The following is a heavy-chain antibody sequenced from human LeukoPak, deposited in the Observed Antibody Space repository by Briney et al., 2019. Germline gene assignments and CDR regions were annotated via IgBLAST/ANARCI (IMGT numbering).Heavy chain of an antibody. CDR2: ISYSGST. D-gene: IGHD3-10*01. V-gene: IGHV4-59*01. CDR1: GGSINNYF. J-gene: IGHJ5*02. CDR3: ARDNYRGVTNFDP. Sequence: SETLSLTCTVSGGSINNYFWSWFRQPPGKGLEWIGYISYSGSTNCNPSLKSRVSISVDTSKNHFSLRLSSVTAADTAFYYCARDNYRGVTNFDPWGQGTLVTVSS.